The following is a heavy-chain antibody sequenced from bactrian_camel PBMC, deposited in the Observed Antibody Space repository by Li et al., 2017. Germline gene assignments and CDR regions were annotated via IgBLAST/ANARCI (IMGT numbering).Heavy chain of an antibody. Sequence: HVQLVESGGGSVQVGGSLTLSCLASGYAYGRYCMAWFRQTPEKEREAVATLRRDGETTYADSVKGRFTISKDDSRSTLSLMMYNLKSEDSAMYYCAAGDARYGAGGIWYCPEDAEYPYRGQGTQVTVS. CDR1: GYAYGRYC. J-gene: IGHJ4*01. CDR3: AAGDARYGAGGIWYCPEDAEYPY. CDR2: LRRDGET. D-gene: IGHD6*01. V-gene: IGHV3S55*01.